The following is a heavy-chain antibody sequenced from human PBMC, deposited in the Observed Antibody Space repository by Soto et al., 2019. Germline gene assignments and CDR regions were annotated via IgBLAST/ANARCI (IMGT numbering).Heavy chain of an antibody. V-gene: IGHV3-15*07. J-gene: IGHJ5*02. D-gene: IGHD2-2*01. CDR1: GFAFSNAW. CDR3: TTLYRLDP. CDR2: IKSKTHGGTK. Sequence: EVQLVESGGGLVKPGGSLTLSCAASGFAFSNAWVSWVRQAPGKGLEWVGRIKSKTHGGTKDYAAPVKDRFTISRDDSKNMLYLQVDSLKTEDTAVYYCTTLYRLDPWGQGTLVTVSS.